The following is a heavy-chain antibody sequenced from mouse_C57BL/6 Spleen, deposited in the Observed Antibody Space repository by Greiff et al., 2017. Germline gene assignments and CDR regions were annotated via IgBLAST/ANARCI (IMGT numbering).Heavy chain of an antibody. CDR2: IYPRDGST. Sequence: VQLQQSGPELVKPGASVKLSCKASGYTFTSYDINWVKQRPGQGLEWIGWIYPRDGSTKYNEKFKGKATLTVDTSSSTAYMELHSLTSEDSAVYFCARSNDYGLYAMDYWGQGTSVTVSS. CDR1: GYTFTSYD. J-gene: IGHJ4*01. CDR3: ARSNDYGLYAMDY. V-gene: IGHV1-85*01. D-gene: IGHD2-4*01.